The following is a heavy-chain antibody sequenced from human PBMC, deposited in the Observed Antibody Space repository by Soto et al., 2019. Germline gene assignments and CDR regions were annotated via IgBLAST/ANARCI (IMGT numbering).Heavy chain of an antibody. D-gene: IGHD3-3*01. CDR3: AADSEEFYYDFWSGRDRAFDI. Sequence: SVKVSCKASGFTFTSSAVQWVRQARGQRLEWIGWIVVGSGNTNYAQKFQERVTITRDMSTSTAYMELSSLRSEDTAVYYCAADSEEFYYDFWSGRDRAFDIWGQGTMVTVSS. CDR2: IVVGSGNT. CDR1: GFTFTSSA. V-gene: IGHV1-58*01. J-gene: IGHJ3*02.